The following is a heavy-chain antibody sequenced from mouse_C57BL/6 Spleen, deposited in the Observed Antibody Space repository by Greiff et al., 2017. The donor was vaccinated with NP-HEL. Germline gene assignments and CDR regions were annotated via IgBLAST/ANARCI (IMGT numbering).Heavy chain of an antibody. CDR3: ARSKYGNLYYFDY. J-gene: IGHJ2*01. Sequence: QVHVKQSGAELVKPGASVKISCKASGYAFSSYWMNWVKQRPGKGLEWIGQIYPGDGDTNYNGKFKGKATLTADKSSSTAYMQLSSLTSEDSAVYFCARSKYGNLYYFDYWGQGTTLTVSS. CDR1: GYAFSSYW. D-gene: IGHD2-1*01. V-gene: IGHV1-80*01. CDR2: IYPGDGDT.